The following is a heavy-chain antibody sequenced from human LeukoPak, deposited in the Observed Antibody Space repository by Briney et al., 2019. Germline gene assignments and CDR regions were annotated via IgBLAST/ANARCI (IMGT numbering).Heavy chain of an antibody. D-gene: IGHD1/OR15-1a*01. CDR2: IHTSGST. Sequence: PSETLSLTCIVSGVSISSYYWNWIRQPAGKGLEWIGRIHTSGSTNYNPSLRSRVPISVDTSKNQVSLKVHYVTAADTAVYYCARSLSGLRFEQHWFDPWGQGTLVTVTS. V-gene: IGHV4-4*07. J-gene: IGHJ5*02. CDR3: ARSLSGLRFEQHWFDP. CDR1: GVSISSYY.